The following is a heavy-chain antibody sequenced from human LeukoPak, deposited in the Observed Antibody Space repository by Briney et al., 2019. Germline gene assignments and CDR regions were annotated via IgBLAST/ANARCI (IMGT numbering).Heavy chain of an antibody. CDR3: ARGRDYYGSGSYYPTLDP. D-gene: IGHD3-10*01. CDR1: GGSFRGYY. CDR2: INHSGST. Sequence: PSETLSLTCAVHGGSFRGYYWSWIRQPPGKGLEWIGEINHSGSTNYNPSLKSRVTISVDTSKNQFSLKLSSVTAADTAVYYCARGRDYYGSGSYYPTLDPWGQGTLVTVSS. V-gene: IGHV4-34*01. J-gene: IGHJ5*02.